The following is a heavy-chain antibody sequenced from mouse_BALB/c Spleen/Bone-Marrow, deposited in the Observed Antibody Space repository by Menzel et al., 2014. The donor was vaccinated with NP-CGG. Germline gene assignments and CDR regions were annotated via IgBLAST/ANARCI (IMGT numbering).Heavy chain of an antibody. Sequence: LVRPGASVKLSCNASGYSFTGCYVQCVKQRLGKSLEGIGYIRCYNGTTNYNQNFKGKITFTVDTSTSPSYMQLNTVTSEDSAVYYCARGDGYYVDFGYWGQGTPLTVSS. CDR1: GYSFTGCY. CDR3: ARGDGYYVDFGY. CDR2: IRCYNGTT. D-gene: IGHD2-3*01. J-gene: IGHJ2*01. V-gene: IGHV1S34*01.